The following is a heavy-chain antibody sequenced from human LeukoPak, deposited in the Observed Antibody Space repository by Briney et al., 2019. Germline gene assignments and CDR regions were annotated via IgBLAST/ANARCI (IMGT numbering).Heavy chain of an antibody. CDR1: GFNFDDYG. J-gene: IGHJ6*04. V-gene: IGHV3-20*04. CDR2: INWSGGRT. Sequence: PGGSLRLSCAASGFNFDDYGMIWVRQAPGKGLEWGSGINWSGGRTGYADSVQGRFTISSDNAKNSLYLQMNSLRADDTALYYCARDLASTDVWGKGTTVTVSS. D-gene: IGHD3-16*01. CDR3: ARDLASTDV.